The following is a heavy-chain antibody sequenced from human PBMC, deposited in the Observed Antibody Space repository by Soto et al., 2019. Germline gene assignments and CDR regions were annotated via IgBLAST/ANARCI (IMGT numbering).Heavy chain of an antibody. D-gene: IGHD3-3*01. V-gene: IGHV4-59*08. CDR2: IHYSGSN. J-gene: IGHJ6*03. CDR3: ARTYYDFWGGFHYSYMDV. Sequence: PSETLSLTCTVSGGSISSHYWSWIRQPPGKGLEWIGHIHYSGSNNYNPSLKSRVTISVDTSKNQCSLNLSSVTAADTAVYYCARTYYDFWGGFHYSYMDVRGTGTTVTVSS. CDR1: GGSISSHY.